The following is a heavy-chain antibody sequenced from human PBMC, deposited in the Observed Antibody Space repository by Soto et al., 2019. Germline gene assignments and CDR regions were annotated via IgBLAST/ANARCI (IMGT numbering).Heavy chain of an antibody. CDR2: INGGGDYT. J-gene: IGHJ4*02. CDR3: AKGSAAGRPYYFDS. D-gene: IGHD2-15*01. Sequence: GGSLRLSCAASGFTFGSYVMSWVRQAPGKGLEWVSAINGGGDYTYSADSVKGRFTTSRDNAKSTLFLQMNSLRAEDTAIYYCAKGSAAGRPYYFDSWGQGSLVTVSS. V-gene: IGHV3-23*01. CDR1: GFTFGSYV.